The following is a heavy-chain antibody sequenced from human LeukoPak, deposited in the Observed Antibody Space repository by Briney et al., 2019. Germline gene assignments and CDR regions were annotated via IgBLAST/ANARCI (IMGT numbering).Heavy chain of an antibody. D-gene: IGHD1-26*01. CDR3: ARPSFVTGSYYPL. CDR2: IRYDGSNT. CDR1: GFSFSDYD. Sequence: GGSLRLSCAASGFSFSDYDIHWVRLAPGKGLEWVTFIRYDGSNTYAESVKGRFTISRDNSKNTVYLQMNTLRAEDTAVYYCARPSFVTGSYYPLWGQGTLVAVSS. J-gene: IGHJ4*02. V-gene: IGHV3-30*02.